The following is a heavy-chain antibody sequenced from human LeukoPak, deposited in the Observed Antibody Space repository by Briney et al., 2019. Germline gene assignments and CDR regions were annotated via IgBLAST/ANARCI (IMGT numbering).Heavy chain of an antibody. Sequence: PTETLSLTYGVSGGFIINGKWWSWVRQPPGKGLEWIGEISHSGSPNYNPSLKGRLTISVDTAKNQFSLKLSSVTAADTAVYYCARDSIAGYSLSWWGQGTLVTVSS. CDR2: ISHSGSP. J-gene: IGHJ4*02. CDR1: GGFIINGKW. D-gene: IGHD3-9*01. V-gene: IGHV4/OR15-8*01. CDR3: ARDSIAGYSLSW.